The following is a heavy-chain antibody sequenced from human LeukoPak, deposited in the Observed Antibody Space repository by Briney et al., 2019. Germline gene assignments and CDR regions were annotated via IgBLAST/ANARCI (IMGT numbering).Heavy chain of an antibody. D-gene: IGHD6-13*01. J-gene: IGHJ6*03. V-gene: IGHV4-39*07. CDR3: ARGEAAAGYYYYYYMDV. CDR2: IYYSGSI. CDR1: GGSISSSSYY. Sequence: PSETLSLTCTVSGGSISSSSYYWGWIRQPPGKGLEWIGSIYYSGSIYYNPSLKSRVTISVDTSKNQFSLKLSSVTAAVTAVYFCARGEAAAGYYYYYYMDVWGKGTTVTVSS.